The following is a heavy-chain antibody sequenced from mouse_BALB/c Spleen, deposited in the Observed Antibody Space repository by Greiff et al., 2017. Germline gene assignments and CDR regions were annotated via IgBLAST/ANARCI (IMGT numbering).Heavy chain of an antibody. V-gene: IGHV3-8*02. D-gene: IGHD1-1*01. Sequence: ESGPSLVKPSQTLSLTCSVTGDSITSGYWNWIRKFPGNKLEYMGYISYSGSTYYNPSLKSRISITRDTSKNQYYLQLNSVTTEDTATYYCARYYGSSYVRYFDYWGQGTTLTVSS. CDR1: GDSITSGY. CDR3: ARYYGSSYVRYFDY. CDR2: ISYSGST. J-gene: IGHJ2*01.